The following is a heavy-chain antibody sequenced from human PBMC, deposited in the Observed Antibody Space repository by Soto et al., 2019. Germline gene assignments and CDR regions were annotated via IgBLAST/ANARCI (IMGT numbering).Heavy chain of an antibody. CDR3: ARDSGAAYFDF. V-gene: IGHV4-59*01. D-gene: IGHD1-26*01. CDR2: IYNSVST. CDR1: GGSMSNYY. J-gene: IGHJ4*02. Sequence: QVQLQESGPGLVKPSETLSLTCSVSGGSMSNYYWSWIRQPPGKGLEWIGYIYNSVSTNYNPSLKSQVPISGDTSKSQFSLKVSSVTAADTAVYYCARDSGAAYFDFWGQGTLVTVSS.